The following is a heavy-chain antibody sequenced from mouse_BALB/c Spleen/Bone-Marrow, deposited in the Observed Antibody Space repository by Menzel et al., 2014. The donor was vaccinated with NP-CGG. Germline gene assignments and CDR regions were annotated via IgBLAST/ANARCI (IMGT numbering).Heavy chain of an antibody. CDR1: GFTFSSYG. V-gene: IGHV5-6-3*01. CDR2: INSNGGST. Sequence: EVHLVESGGGLVQPGGSLKLSCAASGFTFSSYGMSWVRQTPDKRLELVATINSNGGSTYYPDSVKGRFTISRDNAKNTLYLEMNSLKSEDTAIYYCARDYDYDYWGQGPPLTGSS. D-gene: IGHD2-4*01. J-gene: IGHJ2*01. CDR3: ARDYDYDY.